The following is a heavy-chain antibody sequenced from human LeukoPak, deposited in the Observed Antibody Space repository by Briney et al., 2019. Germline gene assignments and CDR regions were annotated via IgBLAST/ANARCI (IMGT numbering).Heavy chain of an antibody. Sequence: ASVKVSCKASGYSFTTYYVHWVRQAPGQGLEWMGYMRPASGDSNFAQKFQDRVTMTRDTSISTAYLELSRLTSDNTAVYYCSTEDKYCTTTTCADYWGQGTLVTVSS. CDR3: STEDKYCTTTTCADY. V-gene: IGHV1-2*02. D-gene: IGHD2-2*01. J-gene: IGHJ4*02. CDR2: MRPASGDS. CDR1: GYSFTTYY.